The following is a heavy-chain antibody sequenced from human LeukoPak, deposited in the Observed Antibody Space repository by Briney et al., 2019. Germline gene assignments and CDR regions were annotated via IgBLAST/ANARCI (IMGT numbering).Heavy chain of an antibody. CDR2: ISTYNGNA. J-gene: IGHJ5*02. CDR1: GYTFTNYG. CDR3: ARDIKRSRARWENLGFDP. D-gene: IGHD1-26*01. Sequence: ASVKVSCKASGYTFTNYGISWVRQAPGQGLEWMGWISTYNGNANYVQKLQGRVTMTTDTSTSTAYMELRSLRSDDTAVYYCARDIKRSRARWENLGFDPWGQGTLVTVSS. V-gene: IGHV1-18*01.